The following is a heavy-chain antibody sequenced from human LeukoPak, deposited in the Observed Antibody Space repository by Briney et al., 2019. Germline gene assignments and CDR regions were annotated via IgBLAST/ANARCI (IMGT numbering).Heavy chain of an antibody. CDR3: ARGYYYDSSGYYGPFDY. CDR2: IIPIFGTA. J-gene: IGHJ4*02. CDR1: GGTFSSYA. Sequence: GSSVKVSCKASGGTFSSYAISWVRQAPGQGLEWMGGIIPIFGTANYAQKFQGRVTITTDESTSTAYMELSSLRSEDTAVYYCARGYYYDSSGYYGPFDYWGQGTLVTASS. V-gene: IGHV1-69*05. D-gene: IGHD3-22*01.